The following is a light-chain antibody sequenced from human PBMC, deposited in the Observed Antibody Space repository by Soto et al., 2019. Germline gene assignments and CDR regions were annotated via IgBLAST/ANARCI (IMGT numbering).Light chain of an antibody. CDR1: SSGIYNY. J-gene: IGLJ3*02. CDR3: SSYTTSSTVL. V-gene: IGLV2-14*01. Sequence: QSVLTQPASVSGSPGQSITISCTGVSSGIYNYVSWYQHHPGKAPKLIIYEINNRPSGISNRFSGSKSGNTASLIISGLQAEDEADYYCSSYTTSSTVLFGGGTKLTVL. CDR2: EIN.